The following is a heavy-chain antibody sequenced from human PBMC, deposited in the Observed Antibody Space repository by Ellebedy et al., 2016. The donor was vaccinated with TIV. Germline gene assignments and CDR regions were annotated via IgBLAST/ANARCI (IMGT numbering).Heavy chain of an antibody. J-gene: IGHJ3*02. CDR3: AKDQVGGDGRWVFDI. V-gene: IGHV3-23*01. D-gene: IGHD3-16*01. CDR1: GFGFSSFS. CDR2: ITHNGATT. Sequence: GESLKISCAASGFGFSSFSMNWVRQAPGKGLEWVSSITHNGATTYYADSVKGRFTISRDNSKNTLYLQMNSLRAEDTAIYYCAKDQVGGDGRWVFDIWGQGTMVTVSS.